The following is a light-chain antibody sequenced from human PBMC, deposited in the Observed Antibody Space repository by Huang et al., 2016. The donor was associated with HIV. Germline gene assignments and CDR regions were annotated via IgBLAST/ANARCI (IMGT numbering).Light chain of an antibody. Sequence: DIQMTQSPSTLSASVGDRVTITCRASQSISNWLAWYQQKPGTAPQLIIYKASSLESGVPSRFSASGFGTQFTLTISLQPDDFATYVCQQYNSYPYTFGQGTKLQIK. J-gene: IGKJ2*01. CDR2: KAS. CDR3: QQYNSYPYT. V-gene: IGKV1-5*03. CDR1: QSISNW.